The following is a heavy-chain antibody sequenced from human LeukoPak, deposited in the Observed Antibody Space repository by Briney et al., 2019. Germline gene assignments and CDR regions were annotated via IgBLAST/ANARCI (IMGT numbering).Heavy chain of an antibody. D-gene: IGHD6-6*01. CDR2: IKQDGSEK. CDR1: GFTFSTYW. V-gene: IGHV3-7*01. CDR3: ARDIGGAYSSSSGFDY. Sequence: PGGSLRLSCAASGFTFSTYWMSWVRQAPGKGLEWVANIKQDGSEKYYVDSVKGRFTISRDNAKNSLYLQMNSLRAEDTAVYYCARDIGGAYSSSSGFDYWGQGTLVTVSS. J-gene: IGHJ4*02.